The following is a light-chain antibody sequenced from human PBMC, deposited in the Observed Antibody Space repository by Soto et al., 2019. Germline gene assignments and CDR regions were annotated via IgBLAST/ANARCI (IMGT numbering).Light chain of an antibody. J-gene: IGLJ1*01. CDR2: EVS. CDR3: SSYTSSSTYA. Sequence: QSVLTHPASVSGSPGQSITISCTGTSSDVGGYNYVSWYQQHPGKAPKVIIYEVSNRPSGVSNRFSGSKSGNTASLTISGLQAEDEADYYCSSYTSSSTYAFGTGTKVTVL. V-gene: IGLV2-14*01. CDR1: SSDVGGYNY.